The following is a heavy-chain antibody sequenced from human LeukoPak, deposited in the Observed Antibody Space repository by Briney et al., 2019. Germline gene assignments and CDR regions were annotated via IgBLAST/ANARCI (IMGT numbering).Heavy chain of an antibody. D-gene: IGHD3-22*01. CDR2: ISSSSSTI. CDR3: ARDLQYYYDSSGYSRTKAIDY. V-gene: IGHV3-48*04. CDR1: GFTFSSYS. J-gene: IGHJ4*02. Sequence: GGSLRLSCAASGFTFSSYSMNWVRQAPGKGLEWVSYISSSSSTIYYADSVKGRFTISRDNAKNSLYLQMNSLGAEDTAVYYCARDLQYYYDSSGYSRTKAIDYWGQGTLVTVSS.